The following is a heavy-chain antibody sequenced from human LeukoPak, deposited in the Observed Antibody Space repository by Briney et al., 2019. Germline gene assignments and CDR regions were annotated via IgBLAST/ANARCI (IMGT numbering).Heavy chain of an antibody. J-gene: IGHJ4*02. Sequence: GGSLRLSCAASGFTFSSYAMHWVRQAPGKGLEYVSAISSNGGSTYYANSVKGRFTISRDNSKNTLYLQMGSLRAEDMAVYYCARDRDCCSTSCYAPFDYWGQGTLVTVSS. V-gene: IGHV3-64*01. CDR2: ISSNGGST. CDR1: GFTFSSYA. CDR3: ARDRDCCSTSCYAPFDY. D-gene: IGHD2-2*01.